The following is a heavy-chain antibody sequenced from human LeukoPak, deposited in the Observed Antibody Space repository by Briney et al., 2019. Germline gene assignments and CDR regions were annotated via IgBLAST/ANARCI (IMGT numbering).Heavy chain of an antibody. CDR2: ISGSGGST. CDR1: GFTFSSYA. V-gene: IGHV3-23*01. CDR3: AGNTVTPDYYYYGMDV. J-gene: IGHJ6*02. D-gene: IGHD4-11*01. Sequence: GGSLRLSCAASGFTFSSYAMSWVRQAPGKGLEWVSAISGSGGSTYYADSVKGRFTISRDNSKNTLYLQMNSLRAKDTAVYYCAGNTVTPDYYYYGMDVWGQGTTVTVSS.